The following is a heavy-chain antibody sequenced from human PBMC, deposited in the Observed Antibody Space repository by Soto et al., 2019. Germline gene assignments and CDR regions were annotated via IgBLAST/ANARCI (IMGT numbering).Heavy chain of an antibody. V-gene: IGHV1-69*13. D-gene: IGHD2-15*01. J-gene: IGHJ6*02. CDR1: GGTFSSYA. CDR2: IIPIFGTA. Sequence: SVKVSCKASGGTFSSYAISWVRQAPGQGLEWMGGIIPIFGTANYAQKFQGRVTITADESTSTAYMELSSLRSEDTAVYYCASGVLVASGYYYYYGMDVWGQGTTVTVSS. CDR3: ASGVLVASGYYYYYGMDV.